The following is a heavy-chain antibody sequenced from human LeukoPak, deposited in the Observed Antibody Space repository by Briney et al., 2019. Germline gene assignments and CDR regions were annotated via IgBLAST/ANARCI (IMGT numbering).Heavy chain of an antibody. CDR2: IYYSGST. CDR1: GGSISSGGYY. D-gene: IGHD3-22*01. J-gene: IGHJ4*02. V-gene: IGHV4-31*03. CDR3: ARGEVRWHSYYLTGPDYDY. Sequence: PSQTLSLTCTVSGGSISSGGYYWSWIRQHPGKGLEWIGYIYYSGSTYYNPSLKSRVTISVDTSKNQFSLKLSSVTAADTAVYYCARGEVRWHSYYLTGPDYDYWGQGTLVTVSS.